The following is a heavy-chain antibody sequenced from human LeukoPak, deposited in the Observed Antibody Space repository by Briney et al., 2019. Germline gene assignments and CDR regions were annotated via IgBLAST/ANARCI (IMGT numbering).Heavy chain of an antibody. Sequence: PGGSLRLSCAASGFTFTRYSMHWVRQAPGKGLEWVAVISDDGSNKYYPDSVKGRFTISRDNAKNSLYLQMNSLRAEDTAVYYCARDTGYFDYWGQGTLVTVSS. CDR2: ISDDGSNK. CDR3: ARDTGYFDY. J-gene: IGHJ4*02. V-gene: IGHV3-30-3*01. CDR1: GFTFTRYS.